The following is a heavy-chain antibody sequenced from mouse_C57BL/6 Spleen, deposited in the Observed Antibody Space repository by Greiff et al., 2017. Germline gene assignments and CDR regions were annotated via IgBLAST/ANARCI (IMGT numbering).Heavy chain of an antibody. CDR2: IDPETGGT. CDR3: TRDYGSSYWDAMDY. Sequence: QVQLQQSGAELVRPGASVTLSCKASGYTFTDYEMHWVKQTPVHGLEWIGAIDPETGGTAYNQKFKGKAILTADKSSSTAYMELRSLTSEDSAVYYGTRDYGSSYWDAMDYWGQGTSVTVSS. CDR1: GYTFTDYE. D-gene: IGHD1-1*01. V-gene: IGHV1-15*01. J-gene: IGHJ4*01.